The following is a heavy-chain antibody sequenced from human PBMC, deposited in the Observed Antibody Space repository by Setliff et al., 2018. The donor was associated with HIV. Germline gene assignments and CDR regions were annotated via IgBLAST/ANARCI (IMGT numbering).Heavy chain of an antibody. CDR1: GASIRGHY. V-gene: IGHV4-59*08. J-gene: IGHJ3*02. D-gene: IGHD3-22*01. CDR2: IHYSGNT. Sequence: PSETLSLTCSVSGASIRGHYWSWIRQSPGKGLEWIGNIHYSGNTNYNPSFKSRVTISVDTSKNQFSLRVNSVTAADTAVYYCARSLVPSGSYYGRHAFDIWGQGTKVTVSS. CDR3: ARSLVPSGSYYGRHAFDI.